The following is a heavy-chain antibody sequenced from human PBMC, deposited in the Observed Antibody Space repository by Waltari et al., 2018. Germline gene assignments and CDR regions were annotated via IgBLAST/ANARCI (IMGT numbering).Heavy chain of an antibody. D-gene: IGHD3-22*01. CDR2: ISPSSSTI. V-gene: IGHV3-48*04. CDR1: GFPFRSYG. J-gene: IGHJ4*02. CDR3: VREYDSGGAGY. Sequence: EVQLVESGGGLVQPGGSRRLSCSSSGFPFRSYGMNRVRQAPGKGLEWVSYISPSSSTITYADSMKGRFTISRDNAKNSLYLQMNSLRADDTAVYYCVREYDSGGAGYWGQGTLVTVSS.